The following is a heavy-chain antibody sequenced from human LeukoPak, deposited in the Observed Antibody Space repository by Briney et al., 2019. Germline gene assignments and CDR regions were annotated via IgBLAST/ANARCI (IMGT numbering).Heavy chain of an antibody. CDR3: ATWTGSDDY. CDR2: INHSGST. V-gene: IGHV4-34*01. CDR1: GGSFSGYY. J-gene: IGHJ4*02. D-gene: IGHD2-15*01. Sequence: SETLSLTCAVYGGSFSGYYWSWIRQPPGKGLEWIGEINHSGSTNYNPSLKSRVTISVDTSKNQFSLKLSSVTAADTAVYYCATWTGSDDYWGQGTLVTVPS.